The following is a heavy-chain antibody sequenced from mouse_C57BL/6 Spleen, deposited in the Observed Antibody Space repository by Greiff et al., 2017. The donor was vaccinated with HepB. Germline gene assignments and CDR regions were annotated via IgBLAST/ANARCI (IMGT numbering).Heavy chain of an antibody. CDR3: ARDYYDCEGAMDY. V-gene: IGHV1-55*01. Sequence: VQLQQPVAELVKPGASVKMFCKASGYTFTSYWITWVKQRPGQGLEWIGDIYPGSGSTNYNEKFKSKATLTVNTSSNTAYMHLSSLTSEDSAVYYCARDYYDCEGAMDYWGQGTSVTVSS. CDR1: GYTFTSYW. D-gene: IGHD2-4*01. CDR2: IYPGSGST. J-gene: IGHJ4*01.